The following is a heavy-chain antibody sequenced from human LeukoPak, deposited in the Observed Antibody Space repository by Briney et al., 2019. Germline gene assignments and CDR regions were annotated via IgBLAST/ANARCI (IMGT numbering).Heavy chain of an antibody. V-gene: IGHV4-4*07. D-gene: IGHD2-15*01. CDR2: IYTSGST. J-gene: IGHJ6*02. CDR3: ARDQGLFCSGGSCPPNYCYYYGMDV. CDR1: GGSISSYY. Sequence: SETLSLTCTVSGGSISSYYWSWIRQPAGKGLEWIGRIYTSGSTNYNPSLKSRVTMSVDTSKNQFSLKLSSVTAADTAVYYCARDQGLFCSGGSCPPNYCYYYGMDVWGQGTTVTVSS.